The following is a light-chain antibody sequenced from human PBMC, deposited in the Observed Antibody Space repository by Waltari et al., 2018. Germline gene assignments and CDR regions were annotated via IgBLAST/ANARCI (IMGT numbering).Light chain of an antibody. CDR2: DVS. CDR1: SSDVGGYNY. J-gene: IGLJ2*01. V-gene: IGLV2-11*01. Sequence: QSALTQPRSVSGSPGQSVTISCPGTSSDVGGYNYVPWYQQHPGKAPKLMIYDVSKRPSGVPDRFSGSKSGNTASLTISGLQAEDEADYYCCSYAGSPHVVFGGGTKLTVL. CDR3: CSYAGSPHVV.